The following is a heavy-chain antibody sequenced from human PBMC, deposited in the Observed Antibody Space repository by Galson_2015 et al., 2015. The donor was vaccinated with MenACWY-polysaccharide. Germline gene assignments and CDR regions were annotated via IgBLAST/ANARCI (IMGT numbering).Heavy chain of an antibody. CDR1: EFTFSSYW. J-gene: IGHJ3*02. Sequence: SLRLSCAASEFTFSSYWMHWVRQAPGKGLVWVSRINSDGRSTTHAASVKGRFTISRDNAKNTLFLQMNSLRAEDTAIYYCARSKFSSGYFVRAFDIWGQGTMVTVSS. CDR2: INSDGRST. D-gene: IGHD3-22*01. V-gene: IGHV3-74*01. CDR3: ARSKFSSGYFVRAFDI.